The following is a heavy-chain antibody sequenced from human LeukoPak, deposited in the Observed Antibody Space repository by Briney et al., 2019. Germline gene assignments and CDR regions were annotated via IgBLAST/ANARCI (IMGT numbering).Heavy chain of an antibody. V-gene: IGHV3-30*02. CDR1: GFTFSSYG. Sequence: PGGSLRLSCAASGFTFSSYGMHWVRQAPGKGLEWVAFIRYDATNKYYADSVKGRFTVSRDNPKNTLFLQMNSLRTEDTAVYYCAKDRPEQQLVWGFDYWGQGTLVTVSS. J-gene: IGHJ4*02. CDR3: AKDRPEQQLVWGFDY. CDR2: IRYDATNK. D-gene: IGHD6-13*01.